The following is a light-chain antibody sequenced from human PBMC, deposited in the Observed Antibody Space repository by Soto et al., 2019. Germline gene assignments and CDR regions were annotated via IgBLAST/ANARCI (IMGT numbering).Light chain of an antibody. Sequence: EIVMTQSPATLSVSPGERATLSCRASQSVSTNLAWYQQKPGQAPRLLIYGASTRVTAVPARFSGSGSGTEFTLTISSLQSEDFAVYYCQQESDWPPPITFGQGTRLEIK. CDR1: QSVSTN. CDR2: GAS. J-gene: IGKJ5*01. CDR3: QQESDWPPPIT. V-gene: IGKV3-15*01.